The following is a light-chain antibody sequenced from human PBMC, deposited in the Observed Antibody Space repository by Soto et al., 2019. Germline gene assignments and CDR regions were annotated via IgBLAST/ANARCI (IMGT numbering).Light chain of an antibody. CDR3: QQYTDWPKT. J-gene: IGKJ1*01. CDR2: AAS. V-gene: IGKV3D-15*01. Sequence: EILMTQSPATLSVSPGEDVTLSCRASQSVSRELVWYQQRPDQAPRLLMYAASTRATGIPERFSGSGSGTEFTLTISRLQSEDFAVYYCQQYTDWPKTFGQGTKVDIK. CDR1: QSVSRE.